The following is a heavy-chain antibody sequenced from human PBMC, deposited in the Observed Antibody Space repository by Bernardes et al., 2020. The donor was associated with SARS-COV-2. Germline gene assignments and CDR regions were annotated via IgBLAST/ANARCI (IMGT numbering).Heavy chain of an antibody. Sequence: GGSLRLSCVASGFTLSYWMHWVRPAPGEGPVWVSRINSDGSDTIYADSVKGRFTISSDRSKNTVYLQMNSLRVEDTAVYYCARKTGHDYGMDVWGQGTTVAVSS. CDR3: ARKTGHDYGMDV. D-gene: IGHD3-10*01. CDR2: INSDGSDT. CDR1: GFTLSYW. J-gene: IGHJ6*02. V-gene: IGHV3-74*01.